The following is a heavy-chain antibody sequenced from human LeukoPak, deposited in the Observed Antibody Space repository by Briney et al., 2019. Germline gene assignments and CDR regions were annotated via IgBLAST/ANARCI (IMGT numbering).Heavy chain of an antibody. D-gene: IGHD6-13*01. CDR1: GFTFSDYY. J-gene: IGHJ4*02. Sequence: GGSLRLSCAASGFTFSDYYMSWIRQVPGKGLEWVSYISSSGSTIYYADSVKGRFTISRDNAKNSLYLQMNSLRADDTAVYYCARSIAASGVDYWGQGTLVTVSS. CDR2: ISSSGSTI. CDR3: ARSIAASGVDY. V-gene: IGHV3-11*01.